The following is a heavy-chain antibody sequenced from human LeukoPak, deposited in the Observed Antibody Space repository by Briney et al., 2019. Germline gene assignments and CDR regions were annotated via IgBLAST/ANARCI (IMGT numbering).Heavy chain of an antibody. CDR2: ISSSGSNI. Sequence: PGGSLRLSCTASGFTFSSHEMNWVRQAPGKGLEWLSYISSSGSNIYYADSVKGRFTISRDNAKNSLYLQMNSLRAEDTAVYYCARDFCDHWGQGTLVTVSS. CDR1: GFTFSSHE. D-gene: IGHD3-3*01. CDR3: ARDFCDH. V-gene: IGHV3-48*03. J-gene: IGHJ5*02.